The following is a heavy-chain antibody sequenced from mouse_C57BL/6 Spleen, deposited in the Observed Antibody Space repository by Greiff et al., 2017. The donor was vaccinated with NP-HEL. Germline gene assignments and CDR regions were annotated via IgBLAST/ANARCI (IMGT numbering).Heavy chain of an antibody. Sequence: VQLQQSGAELVKPGASVKMSCKASGYTFTSYWITWVKQRPGQGLEWIGDIYPGSGSTNYNEKFKSKATLTVDTSSSTAYMQLSSLTSEDSAVYCCAREWTAQASWFAYWGQGTLVTVSA. J-gene: IGHJ3*01. CDR1: GYTFTSYW. CDR3: AREWTAQASWFAY. V-gene: IGHV1-55*01. D-gene: IGHD3-2*02. CDR2: IYPGSGST.